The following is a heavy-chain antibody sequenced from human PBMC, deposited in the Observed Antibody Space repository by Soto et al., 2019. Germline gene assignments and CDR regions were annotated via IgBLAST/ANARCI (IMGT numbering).Heavy chain of an antibody. CDR3: AGHXDFWSGYYTYYYYGMDV. Sequence: GGSLRLSCAASGFTFSSYAMHWVRQAPGKGLERVAVISYDGSNKYYADSVKGRFTISRDNSKNTLYLQMNSLRAEDTAVYYCAGHXDFWSGYYTYYYYGMDVWGLGTTVTVSS. D-gene: IGHD3-3*01. CDR2: ISYDGSNK. J-gene: IGHJ6*02. CDR1: GFTFSSYA. V-gene: IGHV3-30-3*01.